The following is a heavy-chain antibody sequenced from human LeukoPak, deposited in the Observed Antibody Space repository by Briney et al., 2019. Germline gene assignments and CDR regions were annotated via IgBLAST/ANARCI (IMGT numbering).Heavy chain of an antibody. CDR2: INHSAST. Sequence: SETLSLTCTVSGGSISSGASDWGWIRQHPKRGLEWVGYINHSASTYYNPSLGSRVTMSVDTSKSQCSLKLSSVTASDSAVYYCARAARQGFTMIVVPFFYFDLWGRGTLVTVSS. D-gene: IGHD3-22*01. CDR1: GGSISSGASD. V-gene: IGHV4-31*03. J-gene: IGHJ2*01. CDR3: ARAARQGFTMIVVPFFYFDL.